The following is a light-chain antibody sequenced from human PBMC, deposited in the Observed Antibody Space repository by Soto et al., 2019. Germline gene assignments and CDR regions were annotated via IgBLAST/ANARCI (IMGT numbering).Light chain of an antibody. CDR3: QHYRWT. V-gene: IGKV1-5*01. CDR2: DAS. CDR1: QSISSW. J-gene: IGKJ1*01. Sequence: DIQMTQSPSTLSASVGDRVTITCRASQSISSWLAWYQQKPGKAPKLLIYDASSLESGVPSRFSGSGSGTEFTLTISSLQPDDFATYYCQHYRWTFGQATKVEIK.